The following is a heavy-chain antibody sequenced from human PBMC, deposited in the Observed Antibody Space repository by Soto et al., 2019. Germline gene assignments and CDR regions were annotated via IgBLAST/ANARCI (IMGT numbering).Heavy chain of an antibody. V-gene: IGHV5-51*01. CDR3: ARGGGDIVVVPAAVVQLWLPAFDY. CDR2: IYPGGSDI. Sequence: GESLKISCKGSGYSFTSYWIGWVRQMPGKGLEWMGIIYPGGSDIRYSPSFQGQVTISADKSISTAYLQWSSLKASDTAMYYCARGGGDIVVVPAAVVQLWLPAFDYWGQGTLVTVSS. CDR1: GYSFTSYW. D-gene: IGHD2-2*01. J-gene: IGHJ4*02.